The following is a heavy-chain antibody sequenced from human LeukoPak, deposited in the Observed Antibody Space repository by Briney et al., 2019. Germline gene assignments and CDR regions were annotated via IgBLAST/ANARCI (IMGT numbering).Heavy chain of an antibody. Sequence: SAKVSCKASGGTFSSYAISWVRQAPGQGLEWMGRIIPIFGTANYAQKFQGRVTITTDESTSTAYMELSSLRSEDTAVYYCARDRTDYYDSSGEFDYWGQGTLVTVSS. D-gene: IGHD3-22*01. J-gene: IGHJ4*02. CDR3: ARDRTDYYDSSGEFDY. V-gene: IGHV1-69*05. CDR2: IIPIFGTA. CDR1: GGTFSSYA.